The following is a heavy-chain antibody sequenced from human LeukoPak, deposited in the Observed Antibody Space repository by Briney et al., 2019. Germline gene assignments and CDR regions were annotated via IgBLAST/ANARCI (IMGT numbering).Heavy chain of an antibody. J-gene: IGHJ5*02. V-gene: IGHV4-59*01. CDR3: ARGLPGP. Sequence: PSETLSLTCTLSSRSISSYYWSWIRQPPGKGLEWIGYIYYSVSTNYNPSLKSRVTISVGTSKNQFSLKLSSVTAADTAVYYCARGLPGPWGQGTLVTVSS. CDR1: SRSISSYY. CDR2: IYYSVST.